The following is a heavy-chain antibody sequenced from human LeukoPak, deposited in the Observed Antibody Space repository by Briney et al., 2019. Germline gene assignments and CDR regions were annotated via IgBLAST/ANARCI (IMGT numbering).Heavy chain of an antibody. J-gene: IGHJ4*02. CDR1: GGSISSYY. CDR2: IYTSGST. D-gene: IGHD7-27*01. Sequence: SETLSLTCTVSGGSISSYYWSWIRQPAGKGLDWIGRIYTSGSTNYNPSLKSRVTMSVDTSKNQSSLKLSSVTAADTAVYYCARETGGTLDYWGQGTLVTVSS. V-gene: IGHV4-4*07. CDR3: ARETGGTLDY.